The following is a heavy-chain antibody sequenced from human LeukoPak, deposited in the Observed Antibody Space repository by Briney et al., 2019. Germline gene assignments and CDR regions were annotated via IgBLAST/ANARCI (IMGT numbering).Heavy chain of an antibody. CDR3: ARGIAARPNYYYYYMDV. J-gene: IGHJ6*03. CDR1: GYTFTSYG. V-gene: IGHV1-18*01. Sequence: ASVKVSCKASGYTFTSYGISWVRQAPGQGLEWMGWISAYNGNTNYAQKLQGRVTMTTDPSTSTAYMELRSLRSDDTAVYYCARGIAARPNYYYYYMDVWGKGTTVTVSS. D-gene: IGHD6-6*01. CDR2: ISAYNGNT.